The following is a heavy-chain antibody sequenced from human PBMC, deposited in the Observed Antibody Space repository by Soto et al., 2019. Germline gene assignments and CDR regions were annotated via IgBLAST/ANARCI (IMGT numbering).Heavy chain of an antibody. J-gene: IGHJ4*02. CDR1: GESISSGGYY. V-gene: IGHV4-31*01. CDR3: ARASSSSSAADY. Sequence: QVQLQESGPGLVKPSQTLSLTCSVSGESISSGGYYWSWIRHHPGKGLEWIGYIYDSESAYYNPSLKRPVTISMDTSKNHFAMRLSSVTAADTAVYYCARASSSSSAADYWGQGTLATVSS. D-gene: IGHD6-6*01. CDR2: IYDSESA.